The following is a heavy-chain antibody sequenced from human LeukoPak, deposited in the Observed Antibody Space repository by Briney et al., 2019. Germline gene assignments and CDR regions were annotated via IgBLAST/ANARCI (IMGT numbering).Heavy chain of an antibody. CDR3: ARGSGWYFY. CDR1: GDSVSNDFYY. D-gene: IGHD6-19*01. CDR2: LSHRGNT. V-gene: IGHV4-39*07. Sequence: SETLSLTCTVSGDSVSNDFYYWGWIRQPPGKGLEWVACLSHRGNTWYNPSLESRVTISVDTSKNRFSLNFNSVTAADTAVYYCARGSGWYFYWGQGTLVTVSS. J-gene: IGHJ4*02.